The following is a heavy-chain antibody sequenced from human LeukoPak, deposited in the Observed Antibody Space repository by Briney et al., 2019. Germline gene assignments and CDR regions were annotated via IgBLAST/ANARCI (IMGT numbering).Heavy chain of an antibody. J-gene: IGHJ4*02. CDR1: GFTFSSYA. D-gene: IGHD1-26*01. CDR3: ARDPQAGRWPGFDY. Sequence: GGSLRLSCAASGFTFSSYATHWVRQAPGKGLEWVAVISYDGSNKYYADSVKGRFTISRDNSKNTLYLQTNSLRAEDTAVYYCARDPQAGRWPGFDYWGQGTLVTVSS. CDR2: ISYDGSNK. V-gene: IGHV3-30*04.